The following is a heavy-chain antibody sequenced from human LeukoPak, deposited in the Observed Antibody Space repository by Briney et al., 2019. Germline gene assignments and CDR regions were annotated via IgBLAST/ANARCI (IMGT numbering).Heavy chain of an antibody. CDR3: ARSSGYCSGGSCLRWFDP. CDR2: INSDGSST. Sequence: GGSLRLSCAASGFTFSSYWMHWVRQAPGKGLVWVSRINSDGSSTSYADSVKGRFTISRDNAKNTLYLQMNSLRAEDTAVYYCARSSGYCSGGSCLRWFDPWGQGTLVTVSS. D-gene: IGHD2-15*01. J-gene: IGHJ5*02. V-gene: IGHV3-74*01. CDR1: GFTFSSYW.